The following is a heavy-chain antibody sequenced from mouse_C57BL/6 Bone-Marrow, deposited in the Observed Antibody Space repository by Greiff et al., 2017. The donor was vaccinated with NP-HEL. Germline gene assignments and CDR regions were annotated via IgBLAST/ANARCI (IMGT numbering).Heavy chain of an antibody. D-gene: IGHD1-1*01. CDR1: GFSLTSYG. CDR3: ARKGFPHYYGSSYWYFDV. J-gene: IGHJ1*03. V-gene: IGHV2-2*01. CDR2: IWSGGST. Sequence: QVQLKQSGPGLVQPSQSLSITCTVSGFSLTSYGVHWVRQSPGKGLEWLGVIWSGGSTDYNAAFISRLSISKDNSKSQVFFKMNSLQADDTAIYYCARKGFPHYYGSSYWYFDVWGTGTTVTVSS.